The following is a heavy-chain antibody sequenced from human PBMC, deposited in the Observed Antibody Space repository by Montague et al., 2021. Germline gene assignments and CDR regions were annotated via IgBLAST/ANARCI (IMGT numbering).Heavy chain of an antibody. Sequence: SETLSLTCTVSRSLINSDYYWGWIRQPPGKRLEWMGSVSHGGRTYYNPSLKSRVTISVDTSTNHFSLKLSSVTAADTAMYYCARERDRYYYMDIGGKGTTSTVSS. CDR2: VSHGGRT. CDR1: RSLINSDYY. CDR3: ARERDRYYYMDI. J-gene: IGHJ6*03. V-gene: IGHV4-38-2*02.